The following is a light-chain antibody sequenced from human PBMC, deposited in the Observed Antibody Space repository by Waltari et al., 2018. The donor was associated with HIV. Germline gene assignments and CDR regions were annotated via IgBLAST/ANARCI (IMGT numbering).Light chain of an antibody. CDR1: NSNIGGKD. J-gene: IGLJ1*01. CDR2: RTN. V-gene: IGLV1-47*01. CDR3: AAWDDTLSSYV. Sequence: QSVLTQPPSASGTPGQRVTLSCSGSNSNIGGKDVSWFQHLPGTAPKLLIYRTNQRRSGVPDRFSGSKSGTSASLAISGLRSDDEADYYCAAWDDTLSSYVFGTGTTVTV.